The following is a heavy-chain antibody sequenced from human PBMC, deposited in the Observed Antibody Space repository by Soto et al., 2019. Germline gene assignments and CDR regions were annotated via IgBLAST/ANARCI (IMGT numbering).Heavy chain of an antibody. CDR1: GGSINSDYYH. CDR3: ARKDGRRDSLDV. Sequence: NPSETLSLTCTVSGGSINSDYYHWTWIRQSPGKGLEWIGYIHHSGAILYNPSFKSRLAISVDTSKNQFSLHLSSVTDTDTAVYFCARKDGRRDSLDVWGQGTTVTVSS. CDR2: IHHSGAI. D-gene: IGHD2-21*02. V-gene: IGHV4-30-4*08. J-gene: IGHJ6*02.